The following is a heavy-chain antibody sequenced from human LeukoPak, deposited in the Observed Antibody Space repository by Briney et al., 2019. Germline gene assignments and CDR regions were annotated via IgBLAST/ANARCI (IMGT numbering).Heavy chain of an antibody. V-gene: IGHV6-1*01. CDR3: AREPGLWNGYNSGGFDY. J-gene: IGHJ4*02. CDR2: TYYRSKWYN. CDR1: GDSVSSNSAA. D-gene: IGHD5-24*01. Sequence: PSQTLSLTCAISGDSVSSNSAAWNWIRQSPSRGLEWLGRTYYRSKWYNDYAVSVKSLITINPDTSKNQFSLQLNSVTPEDTAVYYCAREPGLWNGYNSGGFDYWGQGTLVTVSS.